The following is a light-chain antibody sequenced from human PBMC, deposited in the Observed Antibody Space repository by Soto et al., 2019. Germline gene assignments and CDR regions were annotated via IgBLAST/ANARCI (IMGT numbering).Light chain of an antibody. CDR1: QSIDKW. CDR3: QRDNHY. Sequence: DIQMTQSPSTQSASVGDRVTITCRASQSIDKWLTWYQQKPGKAPKALIYEVSNLKRGVPSRFSGSGSGTEFTLTISSLQPDDFATYYCQRDNHYFGGGTKVDIK. V-gene: IGKV1-5*01. J-gene: IGKJ4*01. CDR2: EVS.